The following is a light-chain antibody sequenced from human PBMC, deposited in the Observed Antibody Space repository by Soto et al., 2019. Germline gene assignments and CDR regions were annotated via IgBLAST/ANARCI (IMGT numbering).Light chain of an antibody. CDR1: SSDVGGYNY. J-gene: IGLJ3*02. CDR3: CSYAGSYTV. V-gene: IGLV2-11*01. Sequence: QSALTQPRSVSGSPGQSVTISCTGTSSDVGGYNYVSWYQQHPGKAPKLMIYDVSKRPSGVPDRSSGSKSGNTASLTISGLQAEDEADYYCCSYAGSYTVFGGGTQLTVL. CDR2: DVS.